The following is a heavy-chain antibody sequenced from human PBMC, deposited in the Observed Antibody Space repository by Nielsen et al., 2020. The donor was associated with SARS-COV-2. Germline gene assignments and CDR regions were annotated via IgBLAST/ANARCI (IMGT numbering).Heavy chain of an antibody. Sequence: GESLKISCAASGFTFSSYGMHWVRQAPGKGLEWVAVIWYDGSNKYYADSVKGRFTISRDNSKNTLYLQMNSLRAEDTAVYYCARDVRSGEFVDYWGQGTLVTVSS. CDR3: ARDVRSGEFVDY. D-gene: IGHD3-10*01. CDR1: GFTFSSYG. J-gene: IGHJ4*02. V-gene: IGHV3-33*01. CDR2: IWYDGSNK.